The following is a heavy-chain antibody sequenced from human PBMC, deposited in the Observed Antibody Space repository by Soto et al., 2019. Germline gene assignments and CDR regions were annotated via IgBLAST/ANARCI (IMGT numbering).Heavy chain of an antibody. Sequence: SETLSLTCTASGGSMSEYFWSWIRQSPGKGLEWIGYIYYLGSTDYNPSLKSRVTISVDTSKRQFSLRLTSVTAADTAVYYCARDGYDGSGSPYPAYWGPGTQVTVSS. CDR1: GGSMSEYF. CDR2: IYYLGST. CDR3: ARDGYDGSGSPYPAY. V-gene: IGHV4-59*01. D-gene: IGHD3-10*01. J-gene: IGHJ4*02.